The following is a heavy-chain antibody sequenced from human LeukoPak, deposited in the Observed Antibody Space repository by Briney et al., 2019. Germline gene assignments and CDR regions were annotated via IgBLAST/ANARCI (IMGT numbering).Heavy chain of an antibody. CDR3: AKDLQLRDYYYYMDV. Sequence: GGSLRLSCAASGFTFSSYAMHWVRQAPGKGLEWVAVISYDGSNKYYADSVKGRFTISRDNSKNSLYLQMNGLRTEDTALYYCAKDLQLRDYYYYMDVWGKGTTVTVSS. V-gene: IGHV3-30-3*01. CDR1: GFTFSSYA. J-gene: IGHJ6*03. D-gene: IGHD2-2*01. CDR2: ISYDGSNK.